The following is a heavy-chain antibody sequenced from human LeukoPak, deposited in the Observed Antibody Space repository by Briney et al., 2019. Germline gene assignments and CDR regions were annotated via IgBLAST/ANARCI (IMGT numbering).Heavy chain of an antibody. CDR2: IYYSGNT. CDR3: ARLRVQGDYGSFRYYYYYYMDV. CDR1: GVSISSSNSY. Sequence: SETLSLTCTVSGVSISSSNSYWGWIRQPPGKGLEWIGSIYYSGNTYYNASLKSQVSISIDTSKNQFSLKLNSVTAADTAVYYCARLRVQGDYGSFRYYYYYYMDVWGKGTTVTVSS. D-gene: IGHD4-17*01. V-gene: IGHV4-39*07. J-gene: IGHJ6*03.